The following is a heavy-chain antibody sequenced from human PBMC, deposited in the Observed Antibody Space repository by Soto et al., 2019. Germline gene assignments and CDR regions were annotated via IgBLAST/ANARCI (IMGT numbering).Heavy chain of an antibody. V-gene: IGHV1-18*01. D-gene: IGHD2-21*02. CDR2: ISAYNGNT. J-gene: IGHJ4*02. CDR1: GYSFTNYG. CDR3: ARDKGDCLFDY. Sequence: GASVKVSCKASGYSFTNYGMTWVRQAPGQGFEWMGWISAYNGNTNYAQKLQGRVTMTTDTSTSTAYMELRSLRSDDTAVYYCARDKGDCLFDYWGQGTLVTVSS.